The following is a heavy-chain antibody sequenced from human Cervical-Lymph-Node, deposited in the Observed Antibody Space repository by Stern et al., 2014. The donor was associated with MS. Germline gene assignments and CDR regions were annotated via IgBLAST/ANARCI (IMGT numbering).Heavy chain of an antibody. CDR1: GGGFSNSA. D-gene: IGHD3-22*01. Sequence: QVQLVESGAEVKRPGSSMKLSCRASGGGFSNSALTWLREAPGQGLGGMGGIVPISGKINYSQKFKGRVTITAQESTTTAYMELSSLKLDDTALYFCARVGLSGFLDHWGQGTLVTVSS. CDR3: ARVGLSGFLDH. V-gene: IGHV1-69*01. CDR2: IVPISGKI. J-gene: IGHJ4*02.